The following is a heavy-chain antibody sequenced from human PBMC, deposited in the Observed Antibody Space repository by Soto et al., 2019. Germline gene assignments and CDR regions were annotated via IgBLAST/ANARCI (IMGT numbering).Heavy chain of an antibody. CDR2: IIPILGIA. J-gene: IGHJ4*02. Sequence: GASVKVSCKASGGTFSSYTISWVRQAPGQGLEWMGRIIPILGIANYAQKFQGRVTITADKSTSTAYMELSSLRSEDTAVYYCARSKLRYFDWLFDYWGQGTLVTVSS. CDR1: GGTFSSYT. V-gene: IGHV1-69*02. CDR3: ARSKLRYFDWLFDY. D-gene: IGHD3-9*01.